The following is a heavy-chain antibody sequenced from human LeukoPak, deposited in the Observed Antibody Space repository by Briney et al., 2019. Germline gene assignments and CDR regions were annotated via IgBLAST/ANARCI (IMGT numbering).Heavy chain of an antibody. D-gene: IGHD3-10*01. V-gene: IGHV3-30-3*01. CDR1: GFTFNSYA. Sequence: TGGSLRLSCAASGFTFNSYAMHWVRQAPGKGLAWVTIISSDGSDKYYADSVKGRFTISRDNSKNTLYLQLNSLRPEDTAVYYCARSYYYGSGSYWSHFDYWGQGTLVTVSS. CDR3: ARSYYYGSGSYWSHFDY. CDR2: ISSDGSDK. J-gene: IGHJ4*02.